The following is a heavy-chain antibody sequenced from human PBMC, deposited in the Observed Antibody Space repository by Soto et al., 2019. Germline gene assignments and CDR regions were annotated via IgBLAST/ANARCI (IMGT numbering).Heavy chain of an antibody. J-gene: IGHJ6*02. CDR1: GGSISSGGYY. CDR2: VYYSGST. V-gene: IGHV4-31*01. Sequence: QVQLQESGPGLVKPSQTLSLTCTVSGGSISSGGYYWSWIRQHPGKGLEWIGYVYYSGSTYYNPSLKSLVTISVDTSKNQFPLKLSSVTAADTAVYYCARVTVRGRYYYYGMDVWGQGTTVTVSS. D-gene: IGHD3-10*01. CDR3: ARVTVRGRYYYYGMDV.